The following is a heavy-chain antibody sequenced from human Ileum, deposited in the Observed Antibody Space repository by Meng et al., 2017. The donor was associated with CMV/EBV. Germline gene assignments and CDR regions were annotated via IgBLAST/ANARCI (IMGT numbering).Heavy chain of an antibody. CDR2: INHSGRT. CDR1: GGSFRGYY. Sequence: QVQLQQSGAGLLKPSATLSLPCAVYGGSFRGYYWSWIRQPSGKGLECIGEINHSGRTNYTPSLKSRVTISVDTSKNQFSLKLSSVTAADTAVYYCARGGGPGETAAGTTGLDYWGQGTLVTVSS. V-gene: IGHV4-34*01. J-gene: IGHJ4*02. CDR3: ARGGGPGETAAGTTGLDY. D-gene: IGHD6-13*01.